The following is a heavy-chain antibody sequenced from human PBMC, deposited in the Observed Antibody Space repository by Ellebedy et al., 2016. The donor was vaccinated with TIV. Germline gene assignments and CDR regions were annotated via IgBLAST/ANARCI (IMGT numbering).Heavy chain of an antibody. CDR2: ISYDGSNK. Sequence: GESLKISCAASGFTFSSYAMHWVRQAPGKGLEWVAVISYDGSNKYYADSVKGRFTISRDNSKNTLYLQMNSLRAEDTAVYYCARATIAAAGADAFDIWGQGTMVTVSS. CDR3: ARATIAAAGADAFDI. CDR1: GFTFSSYA. J-gene: IGHJ3*02. D-gene: IGHD6-13*01. V-gene: IGHV3-30-3*01.